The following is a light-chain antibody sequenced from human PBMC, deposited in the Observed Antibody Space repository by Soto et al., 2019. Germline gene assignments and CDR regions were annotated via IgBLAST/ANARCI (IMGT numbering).Light chain of an antibody. CDR3: QQYNSWPPLVT. V-gene: IGKV3-15*01. J-gene: IGKJ3*01. CDR2: GAS. Sequence: EIVMTQSPATLSVSPGERATLSCRASQSVSTKLVWYQQKPGQAPRLLIYGASTRATGIPARFSGSGSGTEFTLTISSLQSEDFAVCYCQQYNSWPPLVTFGPGTKVDVK. CDR1: QSVSTK.